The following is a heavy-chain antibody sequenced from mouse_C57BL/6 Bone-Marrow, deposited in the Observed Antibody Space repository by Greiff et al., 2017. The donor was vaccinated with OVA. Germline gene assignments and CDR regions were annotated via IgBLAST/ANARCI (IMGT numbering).Heavy chain of an antibody. CDR3: ARNRLRYFDV. D-gene: IGHD2-13*01. CDR1: GYTFTDYY. Sequence: EVQLQQSGPELVKPGASVKISCKASGYTFTDYYMNWVKQSHGKSLEWIGDINPNNGGTSYNQKFKGKATLTVDKSSSTAYMELRSLTSEDSAVYYCARNRLRYFDVWGTGTTVTVSS. V-gene: IGHV1-26*01. J-gene: IGHJ1*03. CDR2: INPNNGGT.